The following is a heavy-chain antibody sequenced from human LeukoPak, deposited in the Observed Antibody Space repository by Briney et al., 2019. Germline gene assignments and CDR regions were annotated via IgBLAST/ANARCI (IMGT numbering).Heavy chain of an antibody. V-gene: IGHV4-39*01. D-gene: IGHD4-17*01. CDR2: TYYGGRT. CDR1: GGSITSNSYY. J-gene: IGHJ5*02. CDR3: GRKEFDYGASKWFDP. Sequence: SETLSLTCTVSGGSITSNSYYWVWMRQPPGKGLKGWGNTYYGGRTYDNPSLERRVTISVDTSKNQFCMKLSAVTAADTAVYYCGRKEFDYGASKWFDPWGQGTLVTVSS.